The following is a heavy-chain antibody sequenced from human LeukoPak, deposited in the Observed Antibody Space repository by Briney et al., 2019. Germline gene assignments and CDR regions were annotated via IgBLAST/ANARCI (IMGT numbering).Heavy chain of an antibody. Sequence: GGSLRLSCAASGFTVTGNYVSWVRRAPGKGLEWVSVIYSGGTTNYADSVKGRFSISRDISKNTVYLQMNSLRGEDTAAYYCARETRWGAPQDYWGQEPWSPSPQ. V-gene: IGHV3-66*02. CDR2: IYSGGTT. CDR1: GFTVTGNY. D-gene: IGHD1-26*01. J-gene: IGHJ4*01. CDR3: ARETRWGAPQDY.